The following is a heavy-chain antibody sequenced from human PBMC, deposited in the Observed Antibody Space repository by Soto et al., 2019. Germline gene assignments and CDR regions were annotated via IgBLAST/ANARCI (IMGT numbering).Heavy chain of an antibody. V-gene: IGHV3-23*01. J-gene: IGHJ4*02. D-gene: IGHD6-6*01. CDR2: ISGSDDST. CDR1: GFTFSSYA. Sequence: EVQLLESGGGLVQPGESLRLSCAASGFTFSSYAMSWVRQAPGKGLEWVAVISGSDDSTYYADSVKGRFTISRDNSKNTLNLQMNSLRAEDTAVYYCAKRSSSPPFDYWGQGTLVTVSS. CDR3: AKRSSSPPFDY.